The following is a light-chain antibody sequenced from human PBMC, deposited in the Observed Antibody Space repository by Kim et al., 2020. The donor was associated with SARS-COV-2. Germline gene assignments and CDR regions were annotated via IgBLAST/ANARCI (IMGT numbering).Light chain of an antibody. CDR2: DAS. J-gene: IGKJ4*01. V-gene: IGKV3-11*01. Sequence: EVVLTQSPATLSLSPGERATLSCRASQSVSSYLAWYQQKPGQSPRLLIYDASIRATGIPARFSGSGYGTDFTLTISSLEPEDFAVYYCQERSNWPLTFGGGTKVDIK. CDR3: QERSNWPLT. CDR1: QSVSSY.